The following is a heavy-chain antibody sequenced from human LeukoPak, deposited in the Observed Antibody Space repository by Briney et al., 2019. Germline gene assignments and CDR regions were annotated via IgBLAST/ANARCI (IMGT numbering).Heavy chain of an antibody. V-gene: IGHV4-39*01. D-gene: IGHD1-26*01. CDR3: ARHKQSGTYYDAFDI. J-gene: IGHJ3*02. CDR1: GGSISSSSYY. CDR2: TYYSGST. Sequence: SETLSLTCTVSGGSISSSSYYWGWIRQPPGKGLEWIGSTYYSGSTYYNPSLKSRVTISVDTSKNQFSLKLSSVTAADTAVYYCARHKQSGTYYDAFDIWGQGTMVTVSS.